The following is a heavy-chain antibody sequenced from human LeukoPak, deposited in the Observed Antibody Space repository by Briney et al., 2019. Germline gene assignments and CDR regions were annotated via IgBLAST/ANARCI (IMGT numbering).Heavy chain of an antibody. CDR2: IKSNADGGTV. J-gene: IGHJ4*02. Sequence: GSVRQSLAGTGWIYMQGRLNAVRQPRGREPAGVARIKSNADGGTVHYAAPVSGRFTMSRDDSQSTLYLQMDSLKTEDTALYYCTTALRWEQPNFDYWGQGTFVTVSS. V-gene: IGHV3-15*01. CDR1: GWIYMQGR. D-gene: IGHD1-26*01. CDR3: TTALRWEQPNFDY.